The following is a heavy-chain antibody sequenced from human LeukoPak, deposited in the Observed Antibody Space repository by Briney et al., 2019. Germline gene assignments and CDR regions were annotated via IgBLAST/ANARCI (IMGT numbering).Heavy chain of an antibody. D-gene: IGHD6-6*01. CDR1: GFTFSTNY. V-gene: IGHV3-53*01. Sequence: PGGSLRLSCAASGFTFSTNYISWVRQAPGKGLEWVSVIYSGGDTYYADSVKGRFTISRDNSKNLMYLLMNSLRADDTAVYYCAAGGAARSAGHWGQGTLVTVSS. CDR3: AAGGAARSAGH. CDR2: IYSGGDT. J-gene: IGHJ4*02.